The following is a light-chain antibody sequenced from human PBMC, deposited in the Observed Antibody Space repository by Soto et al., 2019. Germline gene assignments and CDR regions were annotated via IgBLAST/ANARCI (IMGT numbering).Light chain of an antibody. CDR2: GAS. V-gene: IGKV3-20*01. CDR3: QQYDISPIT. Sequence: ESVLTQSPGTLSLSPGERATLSCRASRSLSRNYLAWYQQKPGQAPRVLIYGASSRATGIPDRFSGSGSATDFTLTISRLEPEDFAVYYCQQYDISPITFGQGTRLDIK. J-gene: IGKJ5*01. CDR1: RSLSRNY.